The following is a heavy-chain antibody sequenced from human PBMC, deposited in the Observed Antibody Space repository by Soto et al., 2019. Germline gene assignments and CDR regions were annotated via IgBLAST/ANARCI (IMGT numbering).Heavy chain of an antibody. CDR2: IYYTGST. Sequence: SETLSLTCTVSGVSINSGDNFWSWIRQPPGKGLEWMGYIYYTGSTYYNPSLNRRITMSVDMSKNQFSLRLTSVTAADTALYFCARAEFNSVWFPFHSWGQGAPVTVS. CDR1: GVSINSGDNF. J-gene: IGHJ4*02. D-gene: IGHD6-19*01. V-gene: IGHV4-30-4*01. CDR3: ARAEFNSVWFPFHS.